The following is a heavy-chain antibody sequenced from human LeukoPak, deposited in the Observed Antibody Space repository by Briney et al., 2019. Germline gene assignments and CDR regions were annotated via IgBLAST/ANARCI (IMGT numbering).Heavy chain of an antibody. CDR1: GYTFTGYY. V-gene: IGHV1-2*06. D-gene: IGHD3-22*01. Sequence: ASVKVSCKASGYTFTGYYMHWVRQALGQGLEWMGRINPNSGGTNYAQKFQGRVTMTRDTSISTAYMELSRLRSDDTAVYYCAREGYYYDSSGGDAFDIWGQGTMVTVSS. CDR2: INPNSGGT. CDR3: AREGYYYDSSGGDAFDI. J-gene: IGHJ3*02.